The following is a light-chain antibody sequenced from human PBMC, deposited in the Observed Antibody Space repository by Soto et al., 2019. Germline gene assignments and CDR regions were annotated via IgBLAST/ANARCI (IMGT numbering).Light chain of an antibody. CDR2: GAS. J-gene: IGKJ1*01. V-gene: IGKV3-15*01. Sequence: EIVMTQSPATLSVSPGDRGTLSCRASQSVTNNLAWYQQKPGQAPRLLIYGASTRATGIPARFSGSGSGTEFTLTISSLQSEDFAVYYCHQYHNWPPTFGQGTKVEIK. CDR3: HQYHNWPPT. CDR1: QSVTNN.